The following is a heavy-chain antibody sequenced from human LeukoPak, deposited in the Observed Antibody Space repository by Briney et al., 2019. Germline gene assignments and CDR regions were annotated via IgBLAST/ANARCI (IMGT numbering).Heavy chain of an antibody. V-gene: IGHV1-2*02. CDR3: AREHDSSGYYDRFQH. CDR1: GYTFTGYY. CDR2: INPNSGGT. J-gene: IGHJ1*01. D-gene: IGHD3-22*01. Sequence: GASVKVSYKASGYTFTGYYMHWVRQAPGQGLEWMGWINPNSGGTNYAQKFPRRVTMTRDTSISTAYMELSRLRSDDTAVYYCAREHDSSGYYDRFQHWGQGTLVTVSS.